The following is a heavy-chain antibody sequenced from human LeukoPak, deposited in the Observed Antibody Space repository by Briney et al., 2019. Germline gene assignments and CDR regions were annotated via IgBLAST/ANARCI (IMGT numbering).Heavy chain of an antibody. V-gene: IGHV4-39*01. J-gene: IGHJ4*02. CDR1: GGSISSSSYY. D-gene: IGHD3-22*01. Sequence: SETLSLTCTVSGGSISSSSYYWGWIRQPPGEGLEWIGSIYYSGSTYYNPSLKSRVTISVDTSKNQFSLKLSSVTAADTAVYYCASPRHYYDSSGYYPLDYWGQGTLVTVSS. CDR2: IYYSGST. CDR3: ASPRHYYDSSGYYPLDY.